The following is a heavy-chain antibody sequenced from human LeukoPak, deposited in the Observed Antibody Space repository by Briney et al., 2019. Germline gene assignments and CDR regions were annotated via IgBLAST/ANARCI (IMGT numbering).Heavy chain of an antibody. CDR3: ASGTVARFDP. Sequence: SETLSLTCTVSGGSISSGSYYWSWIRQPAGKGLEWIGRIYTSGSTNYNPSLKSRVTISVDTSKNQFSLKLSSVTAADTAVYYCASGTVARFDPWGQGTLVTVSS. D-gene: IGHD6-19*01. CDR1: GGSISSGSYY. J-gene: IGHJ5*02. CDR2: IYTSGST. V-gene: IGHV4-61*02.